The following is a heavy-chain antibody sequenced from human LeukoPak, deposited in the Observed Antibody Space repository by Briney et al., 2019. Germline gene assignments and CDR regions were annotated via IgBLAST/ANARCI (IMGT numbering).Heavy chain of an antibody. CDR2: ISYDGSNK. CDR3: ARDMNYYGVYGMDV. J-gene: IGHJ6*02. Sequence: GGSLRLSCAASGFTFSSYGMHWVRQAPGKGLEWVAVISYDGSNKYYADSVKGRFTISRDNSKNTLYLQMNSLRAEDTAVYYCARDMNYYGVYGMDVWGQGTTVTVSS. CDR1: GFTFSSYG. D-gene: IGHD3-10*01. V-gene: IGHV3-30*03.